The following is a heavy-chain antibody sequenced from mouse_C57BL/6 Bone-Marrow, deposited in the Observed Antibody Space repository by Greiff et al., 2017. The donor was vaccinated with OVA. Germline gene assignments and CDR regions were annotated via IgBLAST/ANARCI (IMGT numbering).Heavy chain of an antibody. Sequence: VQLQESGAELVRPGTSVKVSCKASGYAFTNYLIEWVKQRPGQGLEWIGVINPGSGGTNYNEKFKGKATLTADKSSSTAYMQLSSLTSEDSAVXFCARDTTVVAPAYWGQGTLVTVSA. D-gene: IGHD1-1*01. CDR3: ARDTTVVAPAY. CDR2: INPGSGGT. CDR1: GYAFTNYL. J-gene: IGHJ3*01. V-gene: IGHV1-54*01.